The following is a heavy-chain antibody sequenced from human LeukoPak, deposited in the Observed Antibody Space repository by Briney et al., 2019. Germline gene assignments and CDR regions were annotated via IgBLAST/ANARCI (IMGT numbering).Heavy chain of an antibody. D-gene: IGHD2-21*02. CDR2: INHSGST. V-gene: IGHV4-34*01. CDR1: GGSFSGYY. Sequence: SETLSLTCAVYGGSFSGYYWSWIRQPPGKGLEWIGEINHSGSTNSNPSLKSRVTISVDTSKNQFSLKLSSVTAADTAVYYCARIGAYCGGDCPVNYYYGMDVWGQGTTVTVSS. J-gene: IGHJ6*02. CDR3: ARIGAYCGGDCPVNYYYGMDV.